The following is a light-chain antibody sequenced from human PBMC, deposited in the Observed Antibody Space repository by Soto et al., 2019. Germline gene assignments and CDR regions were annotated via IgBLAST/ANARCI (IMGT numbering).Light chain of an antibody. CDR2: GAS. CDR1: QSISGY. V-gene: IGKV1-39*01. Sequence: DIQMTQSPFSLSASVGDRVTITCRASQSISGYLNWYQQKPGKAPQLLIYGASSLQSGVPSRFSGSGSGTEFTLTISSVQPEDFATYSFQQSHSNTWTFGQGTKVEIK. CDR3: QQSHSNTWT. J-gene: IGKJ1*01.